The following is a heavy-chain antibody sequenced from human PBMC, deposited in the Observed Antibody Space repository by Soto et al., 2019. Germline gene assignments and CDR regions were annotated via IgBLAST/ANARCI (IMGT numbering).Heavy chain of an antibody. CDR3: AKVSGDYCLFDY. J-gene: IGHJ4*02. V-gene: IGHV3-23*01. D-gene: IGHD2-21*02. CDR2: ISGSGGST. Sequence: GGSLSLSCAASGFNFSSYAMSWVRQAPGKGLEWVSAISGSGGSTYYADSVKGRFTISRDNYKNSLYLQMNGLRAEDTAVYYCAKVSGDYCLFDYWGQGTLVTVSS. CDR1: GFNFSSYA.